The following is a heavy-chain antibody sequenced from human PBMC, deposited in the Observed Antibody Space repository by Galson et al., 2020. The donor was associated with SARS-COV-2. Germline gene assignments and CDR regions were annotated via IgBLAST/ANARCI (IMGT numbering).Heavy chain of an antibody. Sequence: ASVKVSCKASGYTFTGYYMHWVRQAPGQGLEWMGWINPNSGGTNYAQKFQGWVTMTRDTSISTAYMELSRLRSDDTAVYYCARGPTYYYGSGSLPRDWFDPWGQGTLVTVSS. V-gene: IGHV1-2*04. D-gene: IGHD3-10*01. CDR3: ARGPTYYYGSGSLPRDWFDP. J-gene: IGHJ5*02. CDR2: INPNSGGT. CDR1: GYTFTGYY.